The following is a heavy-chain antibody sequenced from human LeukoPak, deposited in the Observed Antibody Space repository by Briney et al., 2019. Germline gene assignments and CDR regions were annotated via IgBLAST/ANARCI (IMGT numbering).Heavy chain of an antibody. J-gene: IGHJ5*02. CDR1: GGSISSYF. CDR2: IHASGTT. V-gene: IGHV4-4*07. Sequence: PSETLSLTCSVSGGSISSYFWSWIRQPAGKGLEWIGRIHASGTTIYNPSLKSRVTMSMDTSKNQFSLKLTPVTAADTAVYYCARAHHLDYGDWFDPWGQGILVPVSS. CDR3: ARAHHLDYGDWFDP. D-gene: IGHD4-17*01.